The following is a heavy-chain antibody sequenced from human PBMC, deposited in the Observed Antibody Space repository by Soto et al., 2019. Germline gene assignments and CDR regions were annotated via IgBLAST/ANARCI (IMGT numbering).Heavy chain of an antibody. CDR1: GFTVSSNY. CDR3: ARDRIAVAGNPEYFQH. CDR2: IYSGGST. V-gene: IGHV3-66*01. J-gene: IGHJ1*01. D-gene: IGHD6-19*01. Sequence: EVQLVESGGGLVQPGGSLRHSCAASGFTVSSNYMSWFREAPGKGLEWVSVIYSGGSTYYADSVKGRFTISRDNSKNTLYLQMNSLRAEDTAVYYCARDRIAVAGNPEYFQHWGQGTLVIVSS.